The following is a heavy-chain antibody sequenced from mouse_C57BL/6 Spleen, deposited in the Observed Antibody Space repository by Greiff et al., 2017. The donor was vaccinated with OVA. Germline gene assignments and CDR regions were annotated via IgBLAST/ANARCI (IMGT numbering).Heavy chain of an antibody. CDR3: ARTVVATRYWYFDV. CDR1: GYAFSSYW. Sequence: QVQLQQSGAELVKPGASVKISCKASGYAFSSYWMNWVKQRPGKGLEWIGQIYPGDGDTNYNGKFKGKATLTADKSSSTAYMQLSSLTSEDSAVYFCARTVVATRYWYFDVWGTGTTVTVSS. J-gene: IGHJ1*03. D-gene: IGHD1-1*01. CDR2: IYPGDGDT. V-gene: IGHV1-80*01.